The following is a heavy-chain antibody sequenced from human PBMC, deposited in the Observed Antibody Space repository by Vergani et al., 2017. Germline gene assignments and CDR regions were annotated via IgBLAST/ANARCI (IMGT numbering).Heavy chain of an antibody. Sequence: QVHLVESGGGVVQPGRSLRLSCVVSGFTSSYYGMHWVRQAPGKGLEWVAVISYDGTQKYYADSVKGRFTISRDNSKSTLYLQMNSLRTEDTAVYYCATKRCGTPGCQIGLFREWGQGTLVTGSS. CDR1: GFTSSYYG. CDR2: ISYDGTQK. J-gene: IGHJ1*01. D-gene: IGHD1-1*01. CDR3: ATKRCGTPGCQIGLFRE. V-gene: IGHV3-30*03.